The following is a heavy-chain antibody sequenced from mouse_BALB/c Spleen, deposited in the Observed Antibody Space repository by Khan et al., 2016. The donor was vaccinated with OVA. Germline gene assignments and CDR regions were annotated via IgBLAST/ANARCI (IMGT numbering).Heavy chain of an antibody. CDR2: IWAGGST. D-gene: IGHD2-13*01. Sequence: QVQLKESGPGLVAPSQSLSITCSVSGFSLITYGVHWVRQSPGKGLEWLGIIWAGGSTNYNSALRSRLSISKDNSKSQVFLKMNSLQTDDTAMYYCARETAYYGDYEAMDYWGQGTSVTVSS. V-gene: IGHV2-9*02. J-gene: IGHJ4*01. CDR1: GFSLITYG. CDR3: ARETAYYGDYEAMDY.